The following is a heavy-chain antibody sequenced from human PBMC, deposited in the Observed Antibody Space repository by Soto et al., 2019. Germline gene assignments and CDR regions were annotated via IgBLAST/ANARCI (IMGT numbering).Heavy chain of an antibody. Sequence: SETLSLTCTVSGGSISSDDYYWSWIRQAPGRGLEWIGYIHSSGSTIYNPSLKSRVTISIDTSKSQFSLNLNSMTAADTAVYYCAGYNWNYYFDPWGQGTLVTVSS. CDR3: AGYNWNYYFDP. V-gene: IGHV4-61*08. D-gene: IGHD1-7*01. CDR1: GGSISSDDYY. CDR2: IHSSGST. J-gene: IGHJ5*02.